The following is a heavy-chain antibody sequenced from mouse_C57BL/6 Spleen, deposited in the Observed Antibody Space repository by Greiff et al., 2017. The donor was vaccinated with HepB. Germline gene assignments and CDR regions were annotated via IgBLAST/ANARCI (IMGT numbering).Heavy chain of an antibody. J-gene: IGHJ4*01. CDR1: GFTFSDYG. Sequence: EVKLVESGGGLVKPGGSLKLSCAASGFTFSDYGMHWVRQAPEKGLEWVAYISSGSSTIYYADTVKGRFTISRDNAKNTLFLQMTSLRSEDTAMYYCARRVYYYGSSYPYYAMDYWGQGTSVTVSS. V-gene: IGHV5-17*01. CDR2: ISSGSSTI. D-gene: IGHD1-1*01. CDR3: ARRVYYYGSSYPYYAMDY.